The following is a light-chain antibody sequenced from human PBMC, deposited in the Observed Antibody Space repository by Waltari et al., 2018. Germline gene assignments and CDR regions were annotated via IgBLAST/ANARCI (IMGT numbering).Light chain of an antibody. Sequence: DIQMTQSPSSLSASVGDIVTITCRASQSISSYLNWDQKKPGKTPKLLIYAASSLQSGVPSRFSGSGSGTEFTLTISSLQPDDFATYYCQHSNTFGQGTKMEIK. CDR1: QSISSY. CDR2: AAS. V-gene: IGKV1-39*01. CDR3: QHSNT. J-gene: IGKJ2*01.